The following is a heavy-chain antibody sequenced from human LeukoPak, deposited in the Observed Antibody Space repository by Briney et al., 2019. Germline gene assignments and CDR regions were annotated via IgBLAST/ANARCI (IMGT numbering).Heavy chain of an antibody. Sequence: PSETLSLTCTVSGGSISSSSYYWGWTRQPPGKGLEWIGSIYYSGSTYYNPSLKSRVTISVDTSKNQFSLKLSSVTAADTAVYYCAFSWTKTKTLDYWGQGTLVTVSS. CDR2: IYYSGST. V-gene: IGHV4-39*01. D-gene: IGHD3/OR15-3a*01. CDR1: GGSISSSSYY. CDR3: AFSWTKTKTLDY. J-gene: IGHJ4*02.